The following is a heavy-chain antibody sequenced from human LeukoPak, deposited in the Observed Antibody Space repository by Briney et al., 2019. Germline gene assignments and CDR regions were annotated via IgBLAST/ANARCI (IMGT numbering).Heavy chain of an antibody. CDR2: INPNSGGT. D-gene: IGHD6-6*01. J-gene: IGHJ4*02. CDR1: GYTFTGYY. Sequence: ASVKVSCKASGYTFTGYYMHWVRQAPGQGLEWMGWINPNSGGTNYAQKFQGRVTMTRDTSISTAYMELSRLRSDDTAVYYCARASSSSSGGLDYWGQGTLVTVSS. V-gene: IGHV1-2*02. CDR3: ARASSSSSGGLDY.